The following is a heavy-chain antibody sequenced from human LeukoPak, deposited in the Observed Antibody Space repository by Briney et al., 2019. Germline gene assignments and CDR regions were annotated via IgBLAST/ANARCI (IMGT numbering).Heavy chain of an antibody. CDR1: GGSISSYY. V-gene: IGHV4-59*01. Sequence: KPSETLSLTCTVSGGSISSYYWSWIRQPPGKGLEWIGFIYYSGSTNYNPSLKSRVTISVDMSKNQFSLKLSSVTAADTAVYYCARDRRRYSSAFDIWGQGTMVTVSS. CDR3: ARDRRRYSSAFDI. CDR2: IYYSGST. D-gene: IGHD5-18*01. J-gene: IGHJ3*02.